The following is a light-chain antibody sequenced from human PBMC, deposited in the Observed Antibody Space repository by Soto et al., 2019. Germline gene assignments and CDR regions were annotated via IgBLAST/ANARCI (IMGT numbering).Light chain of an antibody. Sequence: EIVLTQSPATLSLSPGERATLSCRASQSVSSYLAWYQQKPGQAPRLLIYDASNRATGIPARFSGSGSGTDFTLTISSLEPEDFAVYHCHQYGGSPPTFGQGTKVEIK. J-gene: IGKJ1*01. CDR3: HQYGGSPPT. CDR1: QSVSSY. CDR2: DAS. V-gene: IGKV3-11*01.